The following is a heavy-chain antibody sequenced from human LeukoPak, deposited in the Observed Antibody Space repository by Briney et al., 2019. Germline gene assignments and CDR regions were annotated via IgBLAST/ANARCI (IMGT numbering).Heavy chain of an antibody. CDR2: ITGSSGST. CDR1: GFTSSSYA. D-gene: IGHD3-22*01. V-gene: IGHV3-23*01. CDR3: AKAAFYYDSSARAFDI. Sequence: GGSLRLSCAASGFTSSSYAMSWVRQAPGKGLEWVSAITGSSGSTYYADSVEGRFTISRDNSKNTLYLQMNSLRAEDTALYYCAKAAFYYDSSARAFDIWGQGTMVTVSS. J-gene: IGHJ3*02.